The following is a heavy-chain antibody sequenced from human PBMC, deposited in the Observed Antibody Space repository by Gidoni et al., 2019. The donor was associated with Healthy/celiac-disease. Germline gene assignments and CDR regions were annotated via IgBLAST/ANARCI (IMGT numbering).Heavy chain of an antibody. D-gene: IGHD4-17*01. CDR1: GGPISSYY. Sequence: QVQLQESGPGLVKPSETLSLTCTVSGGPISSYYWSWIRQPPGKGLEWIGYIYYSGSTHYNPSLKSRVTISVDTSKNQFSLKLGSVTAADTAVYYCARATTVTTPHFDYWGQGTLVTVSS. V-gene: IGHV4-59*01. J-gene: IGHJ4*02. CDR2: IYYSGST. CDR3: ARATTVTTPHFDY.